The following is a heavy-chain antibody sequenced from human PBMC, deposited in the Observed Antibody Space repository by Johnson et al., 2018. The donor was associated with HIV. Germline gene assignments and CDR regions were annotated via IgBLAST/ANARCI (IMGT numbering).Heavy chain of an antibody. CDR3: AREGLIVGATLGALDI. Sequence: GGGVVQPGRSLRLSCAASGFTFSSYAMHWVRQAPGKGLEWVAVISYDESNKDYANSVKGRFTISRDNSKNTLYLQMGSLGAEDMAVYYCAREGLIVGATLGALDIWGQGTMVTVSS. CDR2: ISYDESNK. V-gene: IGHV3-30*14. J-gene: IGHJ3*02. CDR1: GFTFSSYA. D-gene: IGHD1-26*01.